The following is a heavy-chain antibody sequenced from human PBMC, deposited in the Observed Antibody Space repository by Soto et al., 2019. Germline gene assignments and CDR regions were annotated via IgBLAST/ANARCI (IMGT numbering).Heavy chain of an antibody. CDR3: ARVEEKGATRPGYYYYGMDV. J-gene: IGHJ6*02. CDR2: ISSSSSYT. D-gene: IGHD1-26*01. V-gene: IGHV3-11*06. Sequence: PGGSLRLSCAASGFTFSDYYMSWIRQAPGKGLEWVSYISSSSSYTNYADSVKGRFTISRDNAKNSLYLQMNSLRAEDTAVYYCARVEEKGATRPGYYYYGMDVWGQGTTVTVSS. CDR1: GFTFSDYY.